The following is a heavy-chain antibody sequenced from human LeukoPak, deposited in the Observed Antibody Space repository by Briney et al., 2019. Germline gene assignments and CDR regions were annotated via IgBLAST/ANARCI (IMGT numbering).Heavy chain of an antibody. CDR2: ISAWISAYNGNA. V-gene: IGHV1-18*01. J-gene: IGHJ6*02. CDR3: ARHRTSYYYYGMDA. Sequence: ASVKVSCKASGYTFTSYGISWVRQAPGQGLEWMGWISAWISAYNGNANYTQNLQGRVTMTTDTLTSTAHMELRSLRPDDTAVYYCARHRTSYYYYGMDAWGQGTTVTVSS. CDR1: GYTFTSYG.